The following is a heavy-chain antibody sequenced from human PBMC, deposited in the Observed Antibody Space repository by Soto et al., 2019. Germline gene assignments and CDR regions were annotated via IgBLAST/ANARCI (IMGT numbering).Heavy chain of an antibody. Sequence: TLSLACAVSGGSISSGDYYGSWIRQPPGKGLEWIGYIYYSGSTYYNPSLKSRVTISVDTSKNQFSLKLSSVTAADTAVYYCARGLRGSGSYYRGGYNWFDPWGQGTLVTVSP. CDR2: IYYSGST. CDR3: ARGLRGSGSYYRGGYNWFDP. D-gene: IGHD3-10*01. V-gene: IGHV4-30-4*01. CDR1: GGSISSGDYY. J-gene: IGHJ5*02.